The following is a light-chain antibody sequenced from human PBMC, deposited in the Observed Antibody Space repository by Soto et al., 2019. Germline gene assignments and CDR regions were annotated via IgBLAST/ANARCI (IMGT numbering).Light chain of an antibody. CDR1: QTIISW. Sequence: DIQLTQSPSTLSASVGDRVSITCRASQTIISWLAWYQQKSGKAPNLLIYAASSLESGVPSRFSGSGSGTEFTLTISSLQPDDFATYYCQQYHVYPWTFGQGTKVEIK. J-gene: IGKJ1*01. CDR3: QQYHVYPWT. CDR2: AAS. V-gene: IGKV1-5*01.